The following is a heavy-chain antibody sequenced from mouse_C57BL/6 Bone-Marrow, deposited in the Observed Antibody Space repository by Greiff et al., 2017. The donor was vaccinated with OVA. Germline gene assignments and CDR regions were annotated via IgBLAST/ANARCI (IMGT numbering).Heavy chain of an antibody. J-gene: IGHJ1*03. CDR2: IYPGDGDT. Sequence: VQLQQSGPELVKPGASVKISCKASGYAFSSSWMNWVKQRPGKGLEWIGRIYPGDGDTNYNGKFKGKATLTADKSSSTAYMQLSSLTSEDSAVYFCAKGSITTVVANWYFDVWGTGTTVTVSS. D-gene: IGHD1-1*01. CDR3: AKGSITTVVANWYFDV. V-gene: IGHV1-82*01. CDR1: GYAFSSSW.